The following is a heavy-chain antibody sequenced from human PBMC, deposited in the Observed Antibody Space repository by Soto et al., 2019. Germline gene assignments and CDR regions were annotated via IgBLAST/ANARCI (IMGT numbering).Heavy chain of an antibody. CDR2: INAGNGNT. D-gene: IGHD3-3*01. V-gene: IGHV1-3*01. Sequence: GASVKVSCKASGYTFTSYAMHWVRQAPGQRLEWMGWINAGNGNTKYSQKFQGRVTITRDTSASTAYMELSSLRSEDTAVYYCARDLITIFGVVPTGLDVSGKRTTVPVSS. CDR3: ARDLITIFGVVPTGLDV. CDR1: GYTFTSYA. J-gene: IGHJ6*04.